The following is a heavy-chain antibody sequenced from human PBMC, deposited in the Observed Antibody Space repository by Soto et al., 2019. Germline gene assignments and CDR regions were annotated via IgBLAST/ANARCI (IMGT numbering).Heavy chain of an antibody. CDR1: GFTFSSYG. V-gene: IGHV3-33*01. Sequence: QVQLVESGGGVVQPGRSLRLSCAASGFTFSSYGMHWVRQAPGKGLEWVAVIWYDGSNKYYADSVKGRFTISRDNSKNTRYLQMNSLRAEDTAVYYCARDGFSGVDYDFWSGYSVLYYYSGMDVWGQGTTVTVSS. D-gene: IGHD3-3*01. J-gene: IGHJ6*02. CDR3: ARDGFSGVDYDFWSGYSVLYYYSGMDV. CDR2: IWYDGSNK.